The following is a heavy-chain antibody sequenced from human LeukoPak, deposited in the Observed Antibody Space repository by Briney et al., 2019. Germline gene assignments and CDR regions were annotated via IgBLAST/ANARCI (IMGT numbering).Heavy chain of an antibody. CDR2: ISSSGSTI. CDR3: KSAMVPLMGYMDV. J-gene: IGHJ6*03. Sequence: PGGSLRLSCAASGFTFSDYYMSWIRQAPGKGLEWVSYISSSGSTIYYADSVKGRFTISRDNAKNSLYLQMNSLRAEDTAVYYCKSAMVPLMGYMDVWGKGTTVTVSS. V-gene: IGHV3-11*04. D-gene: IGHD5-18*01. CDR1: GFTFSDYY.